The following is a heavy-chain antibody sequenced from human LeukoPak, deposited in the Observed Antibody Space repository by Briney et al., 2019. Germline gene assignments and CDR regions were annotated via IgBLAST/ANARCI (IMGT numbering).Heavy chain of an antibody. CDR3: AKAPVTSCRGAFCYPFDS. CDR1: GFPLSSYA. J-gene: IGHJ4*02. V-gene: IGHV3-23*01. D-gene: IGHD2-15*01. Sequence: GGSLRLSCVVSGFPLSSYAMSWVRRSPGKGLEWVSATSSSDAGKYYADSVRGRFTISRDNSRNTVYLQMNSLRAEDAAIYYCAKAPVTSCRGAFCYPFDSWGQGTRVAVSS. CDR2: TSSSDAGK.